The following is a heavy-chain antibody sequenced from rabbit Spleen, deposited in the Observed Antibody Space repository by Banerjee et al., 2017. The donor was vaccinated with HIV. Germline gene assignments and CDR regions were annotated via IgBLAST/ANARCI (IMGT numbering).Heavy chain of an antibody. J-gene: IGHJ6*01. D-gene: IGHD7-1*01. CDR3: ARDLVTAIGWNFAL. CDR2: INIATGKS. CDR1: GVSFSDKDV. Sequence: QEQLVESGGDLVKPGASLTLTCTASGVSFSDKDVMCWVRQAPGKGLEWITCINIATGKSVYASWVSGRFIMSRTSSTTVTLQMTSLTAADTATYFCARDLVTAIGWNFALWGPGTLVTVS. V-gene: IGHV1S45*01.